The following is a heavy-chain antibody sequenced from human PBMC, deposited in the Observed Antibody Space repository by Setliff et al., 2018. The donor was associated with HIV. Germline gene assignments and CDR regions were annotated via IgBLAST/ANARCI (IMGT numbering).Heavy chain of an antibody. CDR1: GDSISSGGFY. CDR2: IHYSGRT. CDR3: AGHFYYSGSGIWAGLDS. Sequence: SETLSLTCTVSGDSISSGGFYCNWFRQYPEKGLEWIGWIHYSGRTNFNPSLRSRATISFDTSKNQFSLKLTSVTAADTAVYYCAGHFYYSGSGIWAGLDSWGQGTLFPVSS. D-gene: IGHD3-10*01. V-gene: IGHV4-31*03. J-gene: IGHJ4*02.